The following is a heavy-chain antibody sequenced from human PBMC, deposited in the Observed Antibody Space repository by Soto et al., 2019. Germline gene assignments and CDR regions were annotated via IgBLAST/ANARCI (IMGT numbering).Heavy chain of an antibody. J-gene: IGHJ4*02. CDR3: ARRWGEGRVDY. CDR1: GGSNTSSNW. V-gene: IGHV4-4*02. Sequence: QVQLQESGPGLVKPSGTLSLTCAVSGGSNTSSNWWSWVRQPRGKGLEWIGEIYHSGNTNYNPSLKSRVTMAVDKSRNQFSLKLSSVTAADTAVYYCARRWGEGRVDYWGQGTLVTVSS. CDR2: IYHSGNT. D-gene: IGHD3-10*01.